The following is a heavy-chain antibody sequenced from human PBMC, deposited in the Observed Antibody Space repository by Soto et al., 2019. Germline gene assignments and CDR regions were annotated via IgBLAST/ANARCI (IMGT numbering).Heavy chain of an antibody. Sequence: QVQLVQSGAEVKKPGASVKVSCKASGYTFTSYGISWVRQAPGQGLEWMGWISAYNGNTNYAQKLQGRVTMTTDTSTTTDEMERRSLRSDDTAVYSWARITMIVVVPVMAGMDVWGQGTTVTVSS. J-gene: IGHJ6*02. CDR2: ISAYNGNT. V-gene: IGHV1-18*01. D-gene: IGHD3-22*01. CDR1: GYTFTSYG. CDR3: ARITMIVVVPVMAGMDV.